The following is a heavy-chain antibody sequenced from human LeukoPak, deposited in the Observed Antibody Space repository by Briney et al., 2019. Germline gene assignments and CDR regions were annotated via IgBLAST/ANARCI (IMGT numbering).Heavy chain of an antibody. V-gene: IGHV3-30*02. D-gene: IGHD5-12*01. J-gene: IGHJ4*02. CDR2: IRYDGSNK. Sequence: PGGSLRLSCAAPGFTFSSYGMHWVRQAPGKGLEWVAFIRYDGSNKYYADSVKGRFTISRDNSKNTLYLQMNSLRAEDTAVYYCAKDDSGYDGFDYWGQGTLVTVSS. CDR3: AKDDSGYDGFDY. CDR1: GFTFSSYG.